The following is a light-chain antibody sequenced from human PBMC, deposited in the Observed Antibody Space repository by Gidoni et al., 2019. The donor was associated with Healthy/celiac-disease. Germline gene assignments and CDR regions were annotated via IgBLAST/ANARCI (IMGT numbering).Light chain of an antibody. CDR3: QQSYSTPYT. J-gene: IGKJ2*01. V-gene: IGKV1-39*01. CDR1: QSISSY. Sequence: DIKMPPSPSSLSASVGDRVTITCRASQSISSYLNWYQQKPGKAPKLLIYAASSLQSGVPSRFSGSGSGTDFTLTISSLQPEDFATYYCQQSYSTPYTFGQGTKLEIK. CDR2: AAS.